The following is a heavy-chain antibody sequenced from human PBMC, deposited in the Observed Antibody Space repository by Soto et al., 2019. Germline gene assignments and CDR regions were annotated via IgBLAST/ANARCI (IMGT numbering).Heavy chain of an antibody. V-gene: IGHV1-8*01. CDR3: ARNTGATINWFDP. Sequence: ASVKVSCKASGYTFTSYDINWVRQATGQGLEWMGWMSPNSGNTGYAQKFQGRVTMTRNTSISTANMELSSLRSEDTAVYYCARNTGATINWFDPWGQGTQVTVSS. D-gene: IGHD1-26*01. CDR1: GYTFTSYD. J-gene: IGHJ5*02. CDR2: MSPNSGNT.